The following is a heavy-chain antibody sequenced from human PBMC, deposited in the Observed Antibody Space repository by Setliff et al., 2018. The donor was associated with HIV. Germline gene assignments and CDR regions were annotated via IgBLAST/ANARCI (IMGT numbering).Heavy chain of an antibody. CDR1: GGSINSTSYY. Sequence: KASETLSLTCTVSGGSINSTSYYWGWIRQPPGNGLEWIGSIYHTGSTYYKPSLKSRVTISVDTSKNQFSLKLSSVTAADTAVYYCAREDYYYYYMDVWGEGTMVTVSS. V-gene: IGHV4-39*02. CDR2: IYHTGST. J-gene: IGHJ6*03. CDR3: AREDYYYYYMDV.